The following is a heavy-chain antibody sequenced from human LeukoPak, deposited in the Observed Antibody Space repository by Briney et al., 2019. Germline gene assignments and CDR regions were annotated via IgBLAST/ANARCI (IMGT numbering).Heavy chain of an antibody. CDR1: GFTFSSYA. V-gene: IGHV3-23*01. D-gene: IGHD3-16*01. Sequence: GGSLRLSCAASGFTFSSYAMSWVRQAPRKGLEWVSAISGSGGSTYYADSVKGRFTISRDNSKNTLYLQMNSLRAEDTAVYYCARDKGFWGSLGYWGQGTLVTVSS. CDR2: ISGSGGST. CDR3: ARDKGFWGSLGY. J-gene: IGHJ4*02.